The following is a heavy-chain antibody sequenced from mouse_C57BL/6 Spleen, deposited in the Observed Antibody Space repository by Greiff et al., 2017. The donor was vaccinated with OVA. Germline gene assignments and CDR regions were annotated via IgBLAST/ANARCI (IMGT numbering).Heavy chain of an antibody. Sequence: QVQLQQPGAELVKPGASVKLSCKASGYTFTSYWMQWVKQRPGQGLEWIGEIDPSDSYTNYNQKFKGKATLTVDTSSSTAYMQLSSLTSEDSAVYYCARGGLITGNYAMDYWGQGTSVTVSS. V-gene: IGHV1-50*01. J-gene: IGHJ4*01. D-gene: IGHD4-1*01. CDR3: ARGGLITGNYAMDY. CDR1: GYTFTSYW. CDR2: IDPSDSYT.